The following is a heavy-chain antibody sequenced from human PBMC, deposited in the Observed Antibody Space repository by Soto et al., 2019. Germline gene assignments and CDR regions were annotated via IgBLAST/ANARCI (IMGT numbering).Heavy chain of an antibody. CDR3: ARGGYSSASTSFYFDF. Sequence: PSETLSVTCTVSGCSIGSSFWSWIRQPPGKGLEWIGYIYYSGTTNYNPSLKSRVTISVDTSKNQFSLKLNSVTASDTAVYYCARGGYSSASTSFYFDFWGQGPLVPVSS. CDR1: GCSIGSSF. V-gene: IGHV4-59*12. D-gene: IGHD5-18*01. J-gene: IGHJ4*02. CDR2: IYYSGTT.